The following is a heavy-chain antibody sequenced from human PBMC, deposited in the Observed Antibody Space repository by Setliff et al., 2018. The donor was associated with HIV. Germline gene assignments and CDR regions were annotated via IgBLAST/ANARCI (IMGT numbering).Heavy chain of an antibody. CDR2: INDSGST. J-gene: IGHJ6*03. Sequence: PSETRSLTCAVYGGSFSGYYWSWIRQNPGTGLEWIGEINDSGSTAYNPSLQSRVTISIDTSRNEFSLKLSSVTAADTALYFCARGARQSHLSMVRGVVTVDHRYYYIDVWGQGTTVTVSS. V-gene: IGHV4-34*01. CDR1: GGSFSGYY. D-gene: IGHD3-10*01. CDR3: ARGARQSHLSMVRGVVTVDHRYYYIDV.